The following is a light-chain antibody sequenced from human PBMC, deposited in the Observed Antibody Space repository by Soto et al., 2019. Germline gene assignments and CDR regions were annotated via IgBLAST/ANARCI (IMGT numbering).Light chain of an antibody. Sequence: QSALTQPASVSGSPGQSITISCTGTSSYIGGYNYVSWYQQYPGKAPKLMIFGVSDRPSGVSNRFSGSKSGTTASLTISGLQAEAEADYYCSSYKTSSTVVVFGGGTKLTVL. J-gene: IGLJ2*01. CDR1: SSYIGGYNY. V-gene: IGLV2-14*01. CDR2: GVS. CDR3: SSYKTSSTVVV.